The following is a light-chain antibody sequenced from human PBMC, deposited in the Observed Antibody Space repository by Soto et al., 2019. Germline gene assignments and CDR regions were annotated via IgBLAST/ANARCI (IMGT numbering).Light chain of an antibody. J-gene: IGKJ4*01. Sequence: DIQMTQSPSTLSASVGDRVTITCQASQNINNYLNWYQQKPGKVPKLLISGISTLQSGVPSRFSGSGYGTEFTLTISNLQPEDVATYYCQKYNTAPLTFGGGTKGDIK. CDR3: QKYNTAPLT. CDR1: QNINNY. CDR2: GIS. V-gene: IGKV1-27*01.